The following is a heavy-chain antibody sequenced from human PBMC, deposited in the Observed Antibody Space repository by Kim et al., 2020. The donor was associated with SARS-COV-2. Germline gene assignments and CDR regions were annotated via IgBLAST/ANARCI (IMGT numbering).Heavy chain of an antibody. Sequence: KTDGGTRDDAAPVKGRFTISRDDSKNTLYLEMNSLKTEDTAVYYCTTYDNWGQGTLVTVSS. CDR2: KTDGGTR. J-gene: IGHJ4*02. V-gene: IGHV3-15*01. CDR3: TTYDN.